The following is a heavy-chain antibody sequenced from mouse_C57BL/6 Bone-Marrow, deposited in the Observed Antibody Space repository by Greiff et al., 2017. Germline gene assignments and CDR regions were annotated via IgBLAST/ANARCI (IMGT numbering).Heavy chain of an antibody. CDR1: GYTFTSYW. CDR2: IDPSGSYT. Sequence: VQLQQPGAELARPGTSVKLSCKASGYTFTSYWMHWVKQRPGQGLEWIGVIDPSGSYTNYNQKFKGKATLTVDTSSSTAYMQLSSLTSEDSAVYDCATARGETDAYWGQGTLVTVSA. V-gene: IGHV1-59*01. J-gene: IGHJ3*01. CDR3: ATARGETDAY. D-gene: IGHD4-1*01.